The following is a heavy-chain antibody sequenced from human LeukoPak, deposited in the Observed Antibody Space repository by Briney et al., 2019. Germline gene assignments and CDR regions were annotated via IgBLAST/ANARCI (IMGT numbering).Heavy chain of an antibody. J-gene: IGHJ4*02. CDR1: GLTFSSYG. Sequence: GGSLRLSCEASGLTFSSYGMSWVRQAPGKGLQWVSAITGDGTTTYYADSVKGRFTIFRDNSKNMLYLQMSSLRAEDTAVYYCAKMQGYFDYWGQGTLVPVSS. V-gene: IGHV3-23*01. CDR2: ITGDGTTT. CDR3: AKMQGYFDY.